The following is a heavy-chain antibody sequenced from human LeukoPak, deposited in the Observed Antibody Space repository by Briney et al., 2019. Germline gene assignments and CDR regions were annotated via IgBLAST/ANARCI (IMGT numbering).Heavy chain of an antibody. V-gene: IGHV3-48*03. J-gene: IGHJ5*02. CDR3: AKDAGPYYDSPGYYYP. D-gene: IGHD3-22*01. Sequence: GGSLRLSCAASGFTFSSYEMNWVRLAPGKGLEWVSFISSDGRDIFYSDSVRGRFTISRDNAKNSLSLQMASLRVEDTAIYYCAKDAGPYYDSPGYYYPWGQGTLVTVSS. CDR1: GFTFSSYE. CDR2: ISSDGRDI.